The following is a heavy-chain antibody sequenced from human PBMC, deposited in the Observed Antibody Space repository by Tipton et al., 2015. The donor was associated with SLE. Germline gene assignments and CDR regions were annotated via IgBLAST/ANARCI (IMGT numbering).Heavy chain of an antibody. CDR3: ARDLDCSGGSCYPGY. D-gene: IGHD2-15*01. CDR1: GFTVSSNY. Sequence: SLRLSCAASGFTVSSNYMSWVRQAPGKGLEWVSVIYSGGTTYYADSVQGRFSISRDESKNTVYLQMNSLRAEDTAVYYCARDLDCSGGSCYPGYWGQGTLVTVSS. CDR2: IYSGGTT. V-gene: IGHV3-53*01. J-gene: IGHJ4*02.